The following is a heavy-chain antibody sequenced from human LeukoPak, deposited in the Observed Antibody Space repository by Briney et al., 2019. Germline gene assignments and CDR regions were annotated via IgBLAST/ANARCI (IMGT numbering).Heavy chain of an antibody. CDR1: GGTFSSYA. D-gene: IGHD1-26*01. J-gene: IGHJ4*02. CDR3: ARGQISGSYSDY. Sequence: GASVEVSCKASGGTFSSYAISWVRQAPGQGLEWMGGIIPIFGTANYAQKFQGRVTITADESTSTAYMELSSLRSEDTAVYYCARGQISGSYSDYWGQGTLVTVSS. CDR2: IIPIFGTA. V-gene: IGHV1-69*13.